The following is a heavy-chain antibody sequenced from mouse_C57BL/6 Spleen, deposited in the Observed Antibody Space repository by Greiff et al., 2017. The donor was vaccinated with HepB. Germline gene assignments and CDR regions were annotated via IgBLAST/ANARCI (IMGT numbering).Heavy chain of an antibody. CDR1: GFSLSTFGMG. Sequence: LQQSGPGILQPSQTLSLTCSFSGFSLSTFGMGVGWIRQPSGKGLEWLAHIWWDDDKYYNPALKSRLTISKDTSKNQVFLKIANVDTADTATYYCARIELYYGSINWYFDVWGTGTTVTVSS. V-gene: IGHV8-8*01. CDR2: IWWDDDK. D-gene: IGHD1-1*01. J-gene: IGHJ1*03. CDR3: ARIELYYGSINWYFDV.